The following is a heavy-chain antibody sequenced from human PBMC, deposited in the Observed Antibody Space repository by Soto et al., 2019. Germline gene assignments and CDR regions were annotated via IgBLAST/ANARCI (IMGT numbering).Heavy chain of an antibody. CDR3: AREERVVIDS. CDR2: ISAYNGNT. D-gene: IGHD3-3*01. Sequence: ASVKVSCKGSGYTFSSSGISWVRQAPGQGLEWMGWISAYNGNTNYAQKLQGRVTMTTDTSTSTAYMELRSLRSDDTAVYYCAREERVVIDSWGKETLVTLAS. V-gene: IGHV1-18*01. CDR1: GYTFSSSG. J-gene: IGHJ4*02.